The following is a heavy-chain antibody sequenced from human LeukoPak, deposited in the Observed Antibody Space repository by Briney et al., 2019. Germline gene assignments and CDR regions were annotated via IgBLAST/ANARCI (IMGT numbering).Heavy chain of an antibody. V-gene: IGHV4-4*02. CDR2: IDHSGST. D-gene: IGHD4-17*01. Sequence: SETLSLTCAVSGGSIINSNWWSWVRQPPGKGLEWIGEIDHSGSTSYNPSLKSRVTMSVDRSQNQFSLRLSTVTAADTAVYYCATRLLDYGDYQFDYWGQGTLVTVSS. CDR1: GGSIINSNW. J-gene: IGHJ4*02. CDR3: ATRLLDYGDYQFDY.